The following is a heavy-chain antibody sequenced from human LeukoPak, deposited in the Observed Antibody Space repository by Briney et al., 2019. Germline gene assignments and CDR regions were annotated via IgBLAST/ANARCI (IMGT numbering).Heavy chain of an antibody. CDR1: GFTFDDYA. J-gene: IGHJ4*02. D-gene: IGHD3-22*01. CDR3: AKDPYDSSGYYGYFDY. V-gene: IGHV3-9*01. CDR2: ISWNSGSI. Sequence: GGSLRLSCAASGFTFDDYAMHWVRQAPGKGVEWVSGISWNSGSIGYAESVKGRFTISRDNAKNSLYLQMNSLRAEDTALYYCAKDPYDSSGYYGYFDYWGQGTLVTVSS.